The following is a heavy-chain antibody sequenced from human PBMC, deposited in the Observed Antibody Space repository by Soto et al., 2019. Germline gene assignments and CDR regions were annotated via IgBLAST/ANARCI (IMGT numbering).Heavy chain of an antibody. J-gene: IGHJ4*02. D-gene: IGHD2-21*02. V-gene: IGHV4-31*03. Sequence: QVQLQESGPGLVKPSQTLSLTCTVSGGSLTTDDYYWSWIRQHPGKGLEWIGYMSHSGSTFYNPSLKSRITMSVGTSHNQFSLKLTSVTAADTALYYCARENLLYCGRGCYSSPFDSWGQGTLVMVSS. CDR3: ARENLLYCGRGCYSSPFDS. CDR2: MSHSGST. CDR1: GGSLTTDDYY.